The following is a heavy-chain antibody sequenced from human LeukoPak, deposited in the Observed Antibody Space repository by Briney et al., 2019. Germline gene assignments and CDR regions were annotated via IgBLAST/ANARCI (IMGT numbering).Heavy chain of an antibody. CDR2: INHSGST. CDR1: GGSFSGYY. V-gene: IGHV4-34*01. CDR3: ARDQGGYYDFWSGLKL. Sequence: SETLSLTCAVYGGSFSGYYWSWIRQPPGKGLEWIGEINHSGSTNYNPSLKSRVTISVDTSKNQFSLKLSSVTAADTAVYYCARDQGGYYDFWSGLKLWGQGTLVTVSS. J-gene: IGHJ4*02. D-gene: IGHD3-3*01.